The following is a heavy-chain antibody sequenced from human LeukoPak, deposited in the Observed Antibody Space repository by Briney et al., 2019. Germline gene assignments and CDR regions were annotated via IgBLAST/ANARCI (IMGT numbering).Heavy chain of an antibody. Sequence: GGSLRLSCAASGFTFSSYEMNWVRQAPGKGLEWVSYISSSGTTIYYADSVKGRFTISRDNAKNSLYLQMNRLRAEDTAVYYCARDSEPYCSSASCYERGFDYWGQGTLVTVSS. J-gene: IGHJ4*02. CDR3: ARDSEPYCSSASCYERGFDY. CDR2: ISSSGTTI. D-gene: IGHD2-2*01. V-gene: IGHV3-48*03. CDR1: GFTFSSYE.